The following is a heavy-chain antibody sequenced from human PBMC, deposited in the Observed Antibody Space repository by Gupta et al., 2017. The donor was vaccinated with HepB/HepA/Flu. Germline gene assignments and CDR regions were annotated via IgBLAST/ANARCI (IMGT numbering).Heavy chain of an antibody. Sequence: QVQLQQSGPGLVKPSQTLSLTCAISGASVSSNSAAWNLIRQSPSRGLEWLGRTYYRSKWFNEYAVSVKSRITINPDISKNRISLQLSSVTPEDAAVYYCVRGMRGGYGGVWGQGTTVTVSS. J-gene: IGHJ6*02. CDR2: TYYRSKWFN. CDR3: VRGMRGGYGGV. V-gene: IGHV6-1*01. D-gene: IGHD2-15*01. CDR1: GASVSSNSAA.